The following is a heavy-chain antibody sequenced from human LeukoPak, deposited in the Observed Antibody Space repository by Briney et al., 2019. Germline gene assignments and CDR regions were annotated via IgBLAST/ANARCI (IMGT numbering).Heavy chain of an antibody. D-gene: IGHD6-13*01. Sequence: GASVRVSCKASGYTFTNYGISWVPQAPGQGLECMGWISTYNANTNYAQKLQGRVTMTTDTSTSTAYMELRSLRSDDTAVYYCARKTIAGGYNWFDPWGQGTLVTVSS. CDR3: ARKTIAGGYNWFDP. V-gene: IGHV1-18*01. CDR2: ISTYNANT. CDR1: GYTFTNYG. J-gene: IGHJ5*02.